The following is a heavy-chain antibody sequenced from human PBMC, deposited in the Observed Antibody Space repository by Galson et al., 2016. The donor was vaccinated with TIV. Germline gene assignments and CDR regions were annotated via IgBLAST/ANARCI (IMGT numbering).Heavy chain of an antibody. CDR3: ARLSDFWTGYPSLDV. CDR2: ISYTGFT. V-gene: IGHV4-59*08. J-gene: IGHJ6*02. D-gene: IGHD3/OR15-3a*01. CDR1: GDSISSFY. Sequence: TLSLTCTVSGDSISSFYWIWIRQPPGKGLEWIAYISYTGFTKYNPTLKSRVTISVDTSKNHFSLKLTSVTAADTAVYFCARLSDFWTGYPSLDVWGQGTTVTVSS.